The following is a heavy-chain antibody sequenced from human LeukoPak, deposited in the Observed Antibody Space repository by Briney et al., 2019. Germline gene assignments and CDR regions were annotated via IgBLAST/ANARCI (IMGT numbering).Heavy chain of an antibody. CDR1: GYNFVNYW. J-gene: IGHJ5*02. V-gene: IGHV5-51*01. Sequence: GESLKISCKSSGYNFVNYWIAWVRQMPGKGLEWIGIIYPGDSDIRYSPSFQGQVTISADKSISTAYLQWSSLKASDTAMYYCARLRFGTKVRGVTYNWFDPWGQGTLVTVSS. CDR3: ARLRFGTKVRGVTYNWFDP. CDR2: IYPGDSDI. D-gene: IGHD3-10*01.